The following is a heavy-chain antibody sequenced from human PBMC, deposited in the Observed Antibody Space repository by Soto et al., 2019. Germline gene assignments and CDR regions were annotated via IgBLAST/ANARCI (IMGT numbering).Heavy chain of an antibody. CDR3: VKDWSTERVVRFFQH. Sequence: EVQLVASGGGLVQPGGSLRLSCAASGFSFSDYSMSWVRQAPGKGLEWVAYISSTAIYHADSVKGRFTISRDNGKNSLYLQMNSLRDEDTAVYYCVKDWSTERVVRFFQHWGQGTLVTVSS. J-gene: IGHJ1*01. V-gene: IGHV3-48*02. CDR2: ISSTAI. CDR1: GFSFSDYS. D-gene: IGHD3-10*01.